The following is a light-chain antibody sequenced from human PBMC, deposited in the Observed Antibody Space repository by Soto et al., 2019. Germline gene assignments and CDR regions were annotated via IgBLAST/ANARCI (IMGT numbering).Light chain of an antibody. CDR1: QSVSSNY. Sequence: EIVLTQSPGTLSLSPGERATLSCRASQSVSSNYLAWYQQKPGQAPRLLFHGASSRATGVPDRFSGSGSETDFTLTISRLEPEDFAVYYCQQYGTSPRTFGQGTTVEIK. CDR2: GAS. CDR3: QQYGTSPRT. V-gene: IGKV3-20*01. J-gene: IGKJ1*01.